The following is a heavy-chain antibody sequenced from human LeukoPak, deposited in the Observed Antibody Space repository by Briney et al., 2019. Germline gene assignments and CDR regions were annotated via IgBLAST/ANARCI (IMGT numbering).Heavy chain of an antibody. CDR3: ARDRVLVRGSYWFDP. Sequence: GASVKVSCKASGYTFTSYGISWVRQAPGQGLEWMGWISAYNGNTNYAQKLQSRVTMTTDTSTSTAYMELRSLRSDDTAVYYCARDRVLVRGSYWFDPWGQGTLVTVSS. J-gene: IGHJ5*02. CDR2: ISAYNGNT. D-gene: IGHD3-10*01. CDR1: GYTFTSYG. V-gene: IGHV1-18*01.